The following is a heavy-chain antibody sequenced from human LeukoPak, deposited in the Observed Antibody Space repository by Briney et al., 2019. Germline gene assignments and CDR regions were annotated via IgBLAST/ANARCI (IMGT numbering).Heavy chain of an antibody. V-gene: IGHV3-48*01. CDR2: ISSSSSTI. J-gene: IGHJ4*02. CDR3: ARDGYYGSGSYYNDY. CDR1: GFTFSSYS. Sequence: GGSLRLSCAASGFTFSSYSMNWVRQAPGKGLEWVSYISSSSSTIYYADSVKGRLTISRDNAKNSLYLQMNSLRAEDTAVYYCARDGYYGSGSYYNDYWGQGTLVTVSS. D-gene: IGHD3-10*01.